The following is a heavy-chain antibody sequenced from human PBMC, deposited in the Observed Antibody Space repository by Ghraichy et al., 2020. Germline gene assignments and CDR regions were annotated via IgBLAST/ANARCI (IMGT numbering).Heavy chain of an antibody. J-gene: IGHJ4*02. CDR1: GGTIGTENYY. Sequence: SQTLSLTCAVSGGTIGTENYYWGWIRQPPGKGLEWIGSVHYRGSTHYIAALKSRVTISMDTSKNQFSLELSSVTATDTALYYCASHRGGWVLDFWGQGTLVTVSS. D-gene: IGHD6-19*01. CDR2: VHYRGST. CDR3: ASHRGGWVLDF. V-gene: IGHV4-39*01.